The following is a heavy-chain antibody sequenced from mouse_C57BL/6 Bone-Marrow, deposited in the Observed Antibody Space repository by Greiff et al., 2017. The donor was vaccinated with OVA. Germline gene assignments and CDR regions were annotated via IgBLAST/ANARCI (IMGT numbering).Heavy chain of an antibody. CDR3: ARRDYYGSRGYFDV. CDR2: ISNGGGST. CDR1: GFTFSDYY. J-gene: IGHJ1*03. V-gene: IGHV5-12*01. Sequence: EVQRVESGGGLVQPGGSLKLSCAASGFTFSDYYMYWVRQTPEKRLEWVAYISNGGGSTYYPDTVKGRFTISRDNAKNTLYLQMSRLKSEDTAMYYCARRDYYGSRGYFDVWGTGTTVTVSS. D-gene: IGHD1-1*01.